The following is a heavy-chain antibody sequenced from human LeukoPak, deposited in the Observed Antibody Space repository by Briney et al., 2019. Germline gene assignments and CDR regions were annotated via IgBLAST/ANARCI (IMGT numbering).Heavy chain of an antibody. CDR1: GYTFTSYG. D-gene: IGHD3-16*02. J-gene: IGHJ4*02. Sequence: GASVNVSCKASGYTFTSYGISWVRQAPGQGLEWMGWISAYNGNTNYAQKLQGRVTMTTDTSTSTAYMELRSLRSDDTAVYYCARDTYDYVWGSYPERIDYWGQGTLVTVSS. V-gene: IGHV1-18*01. CDR2: ISAYNGNT. CDR3: ARDTYDYVWGSYPERIDY.